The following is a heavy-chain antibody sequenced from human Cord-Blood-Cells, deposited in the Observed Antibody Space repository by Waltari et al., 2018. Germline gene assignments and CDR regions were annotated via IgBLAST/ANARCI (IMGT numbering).Heavy chain of an antibody. Sequence: EVQLVEFGGGLVQPGGSLSLSCAASGFTVSRNYISWVRQAPGKGLEWVSVIYSGGSTYYADSVKSRFTIARHNSKNTLYLQMNSLRAEDTAVYYCVLGTALDYWGQGTLVTVSS. V-gene: IGHV3-53*04. CDR1: GFTVSRNY. CDR3: VLGTALDY. D-gene: IGHD7-27*01. J-gene: IGHJ4*02. CDR2: IYSGGST.